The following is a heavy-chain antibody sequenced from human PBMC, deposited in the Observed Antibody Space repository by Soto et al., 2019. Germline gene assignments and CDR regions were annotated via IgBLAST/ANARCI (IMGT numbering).Heavy chain of an antibody. D-gene: IGHD6-19*01. CDR3: ARDIYTSGWYYLDY. V-gene: IGHV3-21*01. J-gene: IGHJ4*02. Sequence: GGSLRLSCAASGFTFSSYSMSWVRQAPGKGLEWVSSISTGSSYIYYADSVKGRFTISRDNAKNSLYLQMNSLRAEDTAVYYCARDIYTSGWYYLDYWGQGTLVTVSS. CDR1: GFTFSSYS. CDR2: ISTGSSYI.